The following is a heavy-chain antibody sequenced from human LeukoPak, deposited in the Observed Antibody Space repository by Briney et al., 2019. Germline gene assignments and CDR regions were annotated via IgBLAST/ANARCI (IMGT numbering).Heavy chain of an antibody. J-gene: IGHJ4*02. V-gene: IGHV3-23*01. Sequence: PGGSLRLSCAASGFTFSSYAMSWVRQAPGKGLEWVSSISGSGGSTYYADSVKGRFTISRDNSKNTLYLQMNSLRAEDTAVYYCAKDRYCSGGSCWTFDYWGQGTLVTVSS. CDR2: ISGSGGST. D-gene: IGHD2-15*01. CDR1: GFTFSSYA. CDR3: AKDRYCSGGSCWTFDY.